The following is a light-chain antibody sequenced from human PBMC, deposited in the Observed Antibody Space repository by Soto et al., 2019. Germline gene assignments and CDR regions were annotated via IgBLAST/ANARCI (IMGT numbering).Light chain of an antibody. CDR2: KAS. J-gene: IGKJ1*01. V-gene: IGKV1-5*03. CDR1: QTISSW. CDR3: QLDTSHSEA. Sequence: DIQSTQYPSMLSGSVRDRVTITCRASQTISSWLAWYQQKPGKAPKLLIYKASTLKSGVPSRFSGSGSGTEFTLTIISLQPDDFATYYCQLDTSHSEAFGQGTKV.